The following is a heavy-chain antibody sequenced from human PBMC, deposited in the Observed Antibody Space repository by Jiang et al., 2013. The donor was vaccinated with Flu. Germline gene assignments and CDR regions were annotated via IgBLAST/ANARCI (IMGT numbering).Heavy chain of an antibody. CDR3: ARGGEGGGRFYFSDI. CDR2: IFQSGST. V-gene: IGHV4-38-2*01. CDR1: GFSISSGSY. J-gene: IGHJ3*02. Sequence: SGPGLVKPSETLSVTCAVSGFSISSGSYWGWMRQPPGKGLEWIGSIFQSGSTYYNSSLKSRVTISVDTSKKQFSLKLSSVTAADTAVYYCARGGEGGGRFYFSDIWGQGTMVTVSS. D-gene: IGHD2/OR15-2a*01.